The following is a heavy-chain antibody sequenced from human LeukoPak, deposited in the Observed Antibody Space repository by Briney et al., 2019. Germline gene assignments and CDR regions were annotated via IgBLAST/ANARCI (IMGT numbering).Heavy chain of an antibody. J-gene: IGHJ4*02. CDR2: ISAYNGNT. CDR3: ARLQQLVPDYYFDY. D-gene: IGHD6-13*01. CDR1: GYTFTSYG. V-gene: IGHV1-18*04. Sequence: ASVKVSCKASGYTFTSYGISWVRQAPGQGLEWMGRISAYNGNTNYAQKLQGRVTMTTDTSTSTAYMELRSLRSDDTAVYYCARLQQLVPDYYFDYWGQGTLVTVSS.